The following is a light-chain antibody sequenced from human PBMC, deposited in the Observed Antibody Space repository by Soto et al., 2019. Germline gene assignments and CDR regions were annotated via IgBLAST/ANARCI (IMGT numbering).Light chain of an antibody. Sequence: QSVLTQPASVSGSPGQSITISCTGTSGDVGGYNYVSWYQQHPDKAPKLMIYEVNNRPSGVSNRFSGSKSGNTASLTISGLQAEDEADYYCSSYTTTNTRVVFGGGTKVTVL. CDR1: SGDVGGYNY. CDR3: SSYTTTNTRVV. J-gene: IGLJ2*01. V-gene: IGLV2-14*01. CDR2: EVN.